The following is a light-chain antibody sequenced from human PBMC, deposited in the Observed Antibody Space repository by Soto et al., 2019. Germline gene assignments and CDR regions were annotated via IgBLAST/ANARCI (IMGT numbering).Light chain of an antibody. CDR2: ATS. J-gene: IGKJ1*01. V-gene: IGKV1-12*01. CDR3: HQANSFPWT. CDR1: QDISSW. Sequence: DIQMTQSPSSVSASVGDRVTITCRASQDISSWLAWYQQKPGKAPKLLIYATSSLQSGVPSRFSGSGSGTDFTLTISSMQHEDFATYYCHQANSFPWTFGQGTKVEVK.